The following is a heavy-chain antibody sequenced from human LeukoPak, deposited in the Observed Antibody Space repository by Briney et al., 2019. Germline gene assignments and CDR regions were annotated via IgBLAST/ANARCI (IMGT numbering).Heavy chain of an antibody. Sequence: ASVKVSCKASGYTFTSYYMHWVRQAPGQGLEWMGWINPNSGGTNYAQKFQGRVTMTRDTSISTAYMELSRLRSEDTAVYYCARDKGDSSGWYDYWGQGTLVTVSS. V-gene: IGHV1-2*02. D-gene: IGHD6-19*01. CDR2: INPNSGGT. CDR1: GYTFTSYY. J-gene: IGHJ4*02. CDR3: ARDKGDSSGWYDY.